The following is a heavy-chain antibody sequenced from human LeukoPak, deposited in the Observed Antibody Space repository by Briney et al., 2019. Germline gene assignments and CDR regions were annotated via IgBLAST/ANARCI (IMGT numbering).Heavy chain of an antibody. Sequence: GGSLRLSCAASGFTFSDYYMSWIRQAPGKGLKWVSYISSSGSTIYYADSVKGRFTISRDNAKNSLYLQMNSLRAEDTAVYYCARAGIVVVPAAILSWGQGTLVTVSS. D-gene: IGHD2-2*01. CDR3: ARAGIVVVPAAILS. J-gene: IGHJ4*02. V-gene: IGHV3-11*04. CDR2: ISSSGSTI. CDR1: GFTFSDYY.